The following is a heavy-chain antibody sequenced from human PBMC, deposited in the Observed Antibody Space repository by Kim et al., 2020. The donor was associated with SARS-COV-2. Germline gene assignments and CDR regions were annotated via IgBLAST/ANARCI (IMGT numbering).Heavy chain of an antibody. Sequence: GGSLRLSCAASGFTFSSYAMSWVRQAPGKGLEWVSAISGSGGSTYYADSVKGRFTISRDNSKNTLYLQMNSLRAEDTAVYYCANDPWTYYYDSSPLNYYYYGMDVWGQGTTVTVSS. CDR1: GFTFSSYA. CDR2: ISGSGGST. D-gene: IGHD3-22*01. CDR3: ANDPWTYYYDSSPLNYYYYGMDV. V-gene: IGHV3-23*01. J-gene: IGHJ6*02.